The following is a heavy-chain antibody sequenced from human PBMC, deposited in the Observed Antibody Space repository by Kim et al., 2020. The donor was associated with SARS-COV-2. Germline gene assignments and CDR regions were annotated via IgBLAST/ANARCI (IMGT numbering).Heavy chain of an antibody. CDR2: IYHSGST. CDR3: ARDPAYYDILTGYSNWYFDL. CDR1: GGSISSSNW. Sequence: SETLSLTCAVSGGSISSSNWCSWVRQPPGKGLEWIGEIYHSGSTNYNPSLKSRVTISVDKSKNQFSLKLSSVTAADTAVYYCARDPAYYDILTGYSNWYFDLWGRGTLVTVSS. V-gene: IGHV4-4*02. J-gene: IGHJ2*01. D-gene: IGHD3-9*01.